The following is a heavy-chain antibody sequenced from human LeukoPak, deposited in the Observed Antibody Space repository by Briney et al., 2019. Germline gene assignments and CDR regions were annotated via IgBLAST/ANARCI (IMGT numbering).Heavy chain of an antibody. Sequence: GGSLRLSCAASGFTFSSYSMNWVRQAPGKGLEWVSYISSSSSTIYYADSVKGRFTISRDNAKNSLYLQMNSLRAEDTAVYYCARGRGQQLGAFDIWGQGTMVTVSS. CDR2: ISSSSSTI. J-gene: IGHJ3*02. D-gene: IGHD6-13*01. CDR3: ARGRGQQLGAFDI. V-gene: IGHV3-48*01. CDR1: GFTFSSYS.